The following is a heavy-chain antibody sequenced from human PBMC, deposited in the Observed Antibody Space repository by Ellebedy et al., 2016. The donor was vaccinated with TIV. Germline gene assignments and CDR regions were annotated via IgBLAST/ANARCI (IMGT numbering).Heavy chain of an antibody. Sequence: AASVKVSCKASGYTFTSYYMHWVRQAPGQGLEWMGIINPSGGSTSYAQKFQGRVTMTRDTSTSTVYMELSSLRSEDTAVYYCARRKYYGSGSYYGMDVWGQGTTVTVSS. D-gene: IGHD3-10*01. J-gene: IGHJ6*02. CDR3: ARRKYYGSGSYYGMDV. CDR2: INPSGGST. V-gene: IGHV1-46*01. CDR1: GYTFTSYY.